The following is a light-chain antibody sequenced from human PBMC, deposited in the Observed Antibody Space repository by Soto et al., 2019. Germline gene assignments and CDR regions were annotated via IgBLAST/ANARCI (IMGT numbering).Light chain of an antibody. J-gene: IGLJ2*01. V-gene: IGLV2-14*01. CDR2: DVS. CDR1: SSDGGGYND. Sequence: QSVLTQPASVSGSPGQSITISCTGTSSDGGGYNDVSWYQQHPGKAPKLMIYDVSNRPSGVSNRFSGSKSGNTASLTISGLHAEDEADYYCSSYTSSSALVFGGGTKLTVL. CDR3: SSYTSSSALV.